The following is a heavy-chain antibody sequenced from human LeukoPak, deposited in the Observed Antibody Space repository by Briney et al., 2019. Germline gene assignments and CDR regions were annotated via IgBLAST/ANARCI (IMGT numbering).Heavy chain of an antibody. V-gene: IGHV3-53*01. Sequence: AGGSLRLPCAASGFSISNSYMTWVSQAPGKGLEWVSVIYSGGSTYYAGSVEGRFTLSRDNSKNTLFLQMNSLSAEDTAMYYCATCSGGTCYPYWYFDLWGRGTLVTVSS. CDR2: IYSGGST. J-gene: IGHJ2*01. CDR1: GFSISNSY. D-gene: IGHD2-15*01. CDR3: ATCSGGTCYPYWYFDL.